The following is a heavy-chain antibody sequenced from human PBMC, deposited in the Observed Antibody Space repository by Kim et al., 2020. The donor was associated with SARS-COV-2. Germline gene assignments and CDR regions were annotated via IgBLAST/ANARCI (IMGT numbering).Heavy chain of an antibody. J-gene: IGHJ2*01. V-gene: IGHV1-18*01. D-gene: IGHD1-26*01. CDR3: ARDGGSYPNWYFDL. Sequence: AQKIQGRVTMTTDTSTNTAYMELRSLRSDDTAVYYCARDGGSYPNWYFDLWGRGTLVTVSS.